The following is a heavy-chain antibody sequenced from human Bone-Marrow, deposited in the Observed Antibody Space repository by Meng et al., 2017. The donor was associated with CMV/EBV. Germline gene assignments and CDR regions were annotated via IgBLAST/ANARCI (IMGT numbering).Heavy chain of an antibody. CDR2: IYSGGST. J-gene: IGHJ6*01. Sequence: GESLKISCAASGFTVSSNYMSWVRQAPGKGLEWVSVIYSGGSTYYADSVKGRFTISRDNSKNTLYLQMNSLRAEDTAVYYCARERYYYDSSGYYYGAYYYGMAVWGPGHTVTGAS. D-gene: IGHD3-22*01. CDR1: GFTVSSNY. V-gene: IGHV3-66*02. CDR3: ARERYYYDSSGYYYGAYYYGMAV.